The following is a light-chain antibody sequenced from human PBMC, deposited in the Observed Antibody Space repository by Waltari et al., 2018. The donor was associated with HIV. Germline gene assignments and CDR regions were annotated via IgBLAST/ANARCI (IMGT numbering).Light chain of an antibody. J-gene: IGLJ2*01. CDR3: AAYAGNNIVI. CDR2: DVN. Sequence: QSALTQPPSASGSPGQSVTVSCTGTSSDIGYFNYVSWYQQHPGKAPKLLIYDVNKRPSVVPDRFAASKSGATSSLTVSVLLAEDEADYYCAAYAGNNIVIFGGGTKVTV. V-gene: IGLV2-8*01. CDR1: SSDIGYFNY.